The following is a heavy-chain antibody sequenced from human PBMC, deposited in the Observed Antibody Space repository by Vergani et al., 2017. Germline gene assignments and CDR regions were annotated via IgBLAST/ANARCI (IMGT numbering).Heavy chain of an antibody. CDR2: IYSGGST. D-gene: IGHD6-6*01. Sequence: EVQLVESGGGLVQPGGSLRLSCAASGFPVSSNYMSWVRQAPGKGLEWVSVIYSGGSTYYADSVKGRFTISRHNSKNTLYLQMNSLRAEDTAVYYCAKISSSQSWYFDYWGQGTLVTVSS. V-gene: IGHV3-53*04. CDR1: GFPVSSNY. J-gene: IGHJ4*02. CDR3: AKISSSQSWYFDY.